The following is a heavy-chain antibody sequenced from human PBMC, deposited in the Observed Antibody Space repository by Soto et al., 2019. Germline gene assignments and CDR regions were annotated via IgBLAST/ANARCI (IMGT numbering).Heavy chain of an antibody. J-gene: IGHJ6*03. V-gene: IGHV3-66*01. CDR3: ARDGRGAGYYYYRDV. CDR2: IYSGGST. CDR1: GFTVSSNY. D-gene: IGHD1-26*01. Sequence: EVQLVESGGGLVQPGGSLRLSCAASGFTVSSNYMSWVRQAPGKGLEWVSVIYSGGSTYYADSVKGRFTISRDNSKNTLYLQMNSLRAEDTAVYYCARDGRGAGYYYYRDVWGKGTTVTVSS.